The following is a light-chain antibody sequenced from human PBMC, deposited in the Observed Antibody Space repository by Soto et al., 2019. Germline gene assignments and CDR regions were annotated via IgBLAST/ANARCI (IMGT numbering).Light chain of an antibody. CDR3: QQYGSSPQT. CDR2: GAS. J-gene: IGKJ1*01. V-gene: IGKV3-20*01. CDR1: QSVSSSY. Sequence: EIVLTQSPGTLSLSPGERATLSCRASQSVSSSYLAWYQQNPGQAPRLLIYGASSRATGIPDRFSGSGSGTDFTLTFSRLEPEDFAVYYCQQYGSSPQTFGQGTKVEIK.